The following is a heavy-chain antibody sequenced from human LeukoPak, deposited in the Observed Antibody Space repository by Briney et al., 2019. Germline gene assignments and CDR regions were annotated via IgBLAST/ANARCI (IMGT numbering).Heavy chain of an antibody. CDR3: ARAGQLLRGNWFDP. J-gene: IGHJ5*02. V-gene: IGHV1-69*01. CDR1: GGTFSSYA. CDR2: IIPIFGTA. D-gene: IGHD2-2*01. Sequence: SVKVSCKASGGTFSSYAISWVRQAPGQGLEWMGGIIPIFGTANYAQKFQGRVTTTADESTSTAYMELSSLRSEDTAVYYCARAGQLLRGNWFDPWGQGTLVTVSS.